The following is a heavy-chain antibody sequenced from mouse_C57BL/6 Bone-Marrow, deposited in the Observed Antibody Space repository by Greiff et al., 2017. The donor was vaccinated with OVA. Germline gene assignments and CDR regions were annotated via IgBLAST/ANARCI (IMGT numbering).Heavy chain of an antibody. CDR2: IDPENGGT. D-gene: IGHD1-1*01. CDR1: GYTFTDYE. J-gene: IGHJ2*01. CDR3: TSSGSYYGVSFDY. V-gene: IGHV1-15*01. Sequence: VQLVESGAELVRPGASVTLSCKASGYTFTDYEMHWVKQTPVHGLEWIGAIDPENGGTAYNQKFKGKATLTADKSSSTAYIELRTLTSEDSAVYYCTSSGSYYGVSFDYWGQGTTLTVSS.